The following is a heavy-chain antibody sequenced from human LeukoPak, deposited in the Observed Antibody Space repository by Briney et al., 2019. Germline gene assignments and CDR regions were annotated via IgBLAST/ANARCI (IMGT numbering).Heavy chain of an antibody. CDR2: INHSGST. D-gene: IGHD3-3*01. V-gene: IGHV4-34*01. CDR3: ARVPASESHDC. J-gene: IGHJ4*02. Sequence: SETLSLTCAVYGXSFSGYYWSWIRQPPGKGREWIGEINHSGSTNYNPSLKSRVTISVDTSKNQFSLNLSSVTAADTAVYYCARVPASESHDCWGQGTLVTVSS. CDR1: GXSFSGYY.